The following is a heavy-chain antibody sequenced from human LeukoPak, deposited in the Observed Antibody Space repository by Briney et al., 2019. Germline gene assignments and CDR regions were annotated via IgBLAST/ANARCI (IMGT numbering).Heavy chain of an antibody. D-gene: IGHD2-2*01. Sequence: SVKVSCKASGGTFSSYAISWVRQAPGQGLEWMGRIIPIFDTANYAQKFQGRVTITTDESTTTAYMELSSLRSEDTAVYYCARLDCSSTSCYGGGWFDPWGQGTLVTVSS. CDR1: GGTFSSYA. CDR2: IIPIFDTA. J-gene: IGHJ5*02. V-gene: IGHV1-69*05. CDR3: ARLDCSSTSCYGGGWFDP.